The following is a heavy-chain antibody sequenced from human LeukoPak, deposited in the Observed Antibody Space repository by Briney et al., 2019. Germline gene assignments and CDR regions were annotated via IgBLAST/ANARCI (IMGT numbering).Heavy chain of an antibody. CDR1: GFTFSDYT. D-gene: IGHD5-12*01. Sequence: PGGSLRLSCAASGFTFSDYTMNWVRLAPGKGLEWVSSISGSSNYIYYADSVKGRFTISRGNAKNSLYLQMNSLRVEDTAVYYCVKEVVATIPPLWGQGTLVTVSS. CDR3: VKEVVATIPPL. CDR2: ISGSSNYI. V-gene: IGHV3-21*04. J-gene: IGHJ4*02.